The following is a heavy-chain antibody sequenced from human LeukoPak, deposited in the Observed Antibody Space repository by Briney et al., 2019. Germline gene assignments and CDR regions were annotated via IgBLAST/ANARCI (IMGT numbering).Heavy chain of an antibody. V-gene: IGHV3-74*01. CDR1: GFTFTSFW. J-gene: IGHJ4*02. Sequence: GGSLRLSCAASGFTFTSFWMHWVRQVPGKGLVWVSHIHSDGSSTSYADSVKGRFTISRDNAKNTVYLQMNSLRAEDTALYYCAKDNVAAAGTSTDFDYWGQGTLVTVSS. CDR3: AKDNVAAAGTSTDFDY. D-gene: IGHD6-13*01. CDR2: IHSDGSST.